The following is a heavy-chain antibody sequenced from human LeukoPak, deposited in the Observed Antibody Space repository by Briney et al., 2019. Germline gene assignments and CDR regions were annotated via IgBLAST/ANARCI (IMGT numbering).Heavy chain of an antibody. CDR1: GFSFSSYW. Sequence: GGSLRLSCAASGFSFSSYWLMWVRQTPGKGLQWVATIKEDGRQTFYSDSVMGRFTISIDSAKNSLYLQMSSLRVEETAVYYCYGTRGYWGQGALVTVSS. D-gene: IGHD3-22*01. CDR2: IKEDGRQT. J-gene: IGHJ4*02. V-gene: IGHV3-7*01. CDR3: YGTRGY.